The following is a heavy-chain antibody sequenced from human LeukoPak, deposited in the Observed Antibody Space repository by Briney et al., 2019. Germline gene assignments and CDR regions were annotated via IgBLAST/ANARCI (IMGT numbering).Heavy chain of an antibody. V-gene: IGHV5-51*01. J-gene: IGHJ6*02. CDR3: ARHNIAVAGQTSAPHYYYYGMDV. D-gene: IGHD6-19*01. Sequence: GESLQISCKGSGYSLTSYWIGWVRQMPGKGLEWMGIIYPGDSDTRYSPSFQGQVTISADKSISTAYLQWSSLKASDTAMYYCARHNIAVAGQTSAPHYYYYGMDVWGQGTTVTVSS. CDR1: GYSLTSYW. CDR2: IYPGDSDT.